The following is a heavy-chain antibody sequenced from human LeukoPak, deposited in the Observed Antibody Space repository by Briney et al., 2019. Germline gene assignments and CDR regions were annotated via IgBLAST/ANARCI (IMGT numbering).Heavy chain of an antibody. V-gene: IGHV1-69*05. J-gene: IGHJ4*02. CDR3: ARGGYCGGDCPPDY. Sequence: GASVKVSCKASGGTFSSYAISWVRQAPGQGLEWMGGIIPIFGTANYAQKFQGRVTITTDESTSTAYMELSSLRSEDTAVYYCARGGYCGGDCPPDYWGQGTLVTVSS. CDR2: IIPIFGTA. CDR1: GGTFSSYA. D-gene: IGHD2-21*01.